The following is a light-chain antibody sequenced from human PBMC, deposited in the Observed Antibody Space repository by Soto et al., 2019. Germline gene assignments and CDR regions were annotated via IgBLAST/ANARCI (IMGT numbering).Light chain of an antibody. J-gene: IGKJ1*01. CDR3: HQYNDWLQT. Sequence: EIVMTQSPGTLSVSPGERATLSCRASQSVSGDLAWYQQKHGQAPRLRIYGASTRSTGVPARFSGSGSGTEFTVTISGLQSEVFAVYYFHQYNDWLQTFGQGTKMEIK. V-gene: IGKV3-15*01. CDR2: GAS. CDR1: QSVSGD.